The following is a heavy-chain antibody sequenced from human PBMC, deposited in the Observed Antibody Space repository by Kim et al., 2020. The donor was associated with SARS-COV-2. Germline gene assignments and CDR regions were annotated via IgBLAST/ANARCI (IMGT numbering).Heavy chain of an antibody. CDR2: SRWNSGSI. Sequence: GWVSGSRWNSGSIGYADSVKGRFTISRDNAKNSLYLQMNSLRAEDTALYYCAKERSFQDTAMGRHCDCWGQGTLVTVSS. D-gene: IGHD5-18*01. J-gene: IGHJ4*02. CDR3: AKERSFQDTAMGRHCDC. V-gene: IGHV3-9*01.